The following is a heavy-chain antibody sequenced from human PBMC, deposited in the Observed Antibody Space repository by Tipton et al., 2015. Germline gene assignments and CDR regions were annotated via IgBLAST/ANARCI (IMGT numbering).Heavy chain of an antibody. CDR1: GGSMNYFY. D-gene: IGHD5-24*01. V-gene: IGHV4-59*01. Sequence: TLSLTCTVSGGSMNYFYWSWIRQPPGKGLEWIGYIYYSGSTNYNPSLKSRVTISVDTSKIQFSLKLNSVTAADTAVYYCARDLEHGMDVWGQGTTVTVSS. CDR2: IYYSGST. J-gene: IGHJ6*02. CDR3: ARDLEHGMDV.